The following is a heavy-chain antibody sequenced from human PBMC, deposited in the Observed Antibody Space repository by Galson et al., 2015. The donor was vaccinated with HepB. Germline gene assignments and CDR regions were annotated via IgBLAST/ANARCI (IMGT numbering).Heavy chain of an antibody. Sequence: SLRLSCAASGFTFSSYGMHWVRQVPGKGLVWVSRINGFGTSTAYADSVKGRSTISRDNAKNTLYLQMNSLRAEDTAVYYCARGRKRATASFGVLINWGQGTLVTVSS. CDR1: GFTFSSYG. CDR3: ARGRKRATASFGVLIN. D-gene: IGHD3-3*01. CDR2: INGFGTST. V-gene: IGHV3-74*03. J-gene: IGHJ4*02.